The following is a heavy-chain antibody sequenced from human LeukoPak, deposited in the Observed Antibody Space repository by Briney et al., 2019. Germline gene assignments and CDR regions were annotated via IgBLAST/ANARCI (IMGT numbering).Heavy chain of an antibody. CDR3: ARVDSNNWYPLGYGMDI. V-gene: IGHV1-18*01. CDR1: GYSFTRYG. Sequence: GASVKVSCKASGYSFTRYGISWVRQAPGQGLEWMGWISAHNGNTNYAQKVQGRVTMTTDTSTSTVYMELRSLRSDDTAVYYCARVDSNNWYPLGYGMDIWGQGTTVTVSS. CDR2: ISAHNGNT. J-gene: IGHJ6*02. D-gene: IGHD1-20*01.